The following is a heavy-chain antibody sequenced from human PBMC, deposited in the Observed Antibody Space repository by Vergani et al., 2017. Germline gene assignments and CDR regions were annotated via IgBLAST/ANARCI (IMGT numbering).Heavy chain of an antibody. CDR3: ARDHGYSSSWYGWFDP. CDR1: GGTFSSYA. J-gene: IGHJ5*02. D-gene: IGHD6-13*01. CDR2: IIPIFGTA. Sequence: QVQLVQSGAEVKKPGSSVKVSCKASGGTFSSYAISWVRQAPGQGLEWMGRIIPIFGTANYAQKFQGRVTITADESTSTAYMELSSLRSEDTAVYYCARDHGYSSSWYGWFDPWGQGTLVTVSS. V-gene: IGHV1-69*13.